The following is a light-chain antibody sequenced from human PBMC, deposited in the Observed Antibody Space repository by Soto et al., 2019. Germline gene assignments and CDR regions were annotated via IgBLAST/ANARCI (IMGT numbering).Light chain of an antibody. J-gene: IGKJ5*01. CDR2: DAS. CDR1: ESVDFH. V-gene: IGKV3-11*01. Sequence: DIVLTQSPATLSLSPGKRATLSCRASESVDFHLAWYQQKPGQAPSLLIYDASVRATGTPARFSGSGSGTDFPLTISSLDPEFSALYYCQQRSTRPTFGQGTRLDIK. CDR3: QQRSTRPT.